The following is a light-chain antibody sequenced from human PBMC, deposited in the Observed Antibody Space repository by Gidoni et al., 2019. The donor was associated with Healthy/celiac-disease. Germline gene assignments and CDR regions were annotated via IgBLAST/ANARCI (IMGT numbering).Light chain of an antibody. CDR3: QVWDSSSDPVV. Sequence: SYVLTQLPPGSVAPGQTARITCGGNNIGSQSGHWYQQNPGQAPVLVVYDDSDRPSGIPERFSGSNSGNTATLTISRVEAGDEADYYCQVWDSSSDPVVFGGGTKLTVL. CDR2: DDS. CDR1: NIGSQS. J-gene: IGLJ2*01. V-gene: IGLV3-21*02.